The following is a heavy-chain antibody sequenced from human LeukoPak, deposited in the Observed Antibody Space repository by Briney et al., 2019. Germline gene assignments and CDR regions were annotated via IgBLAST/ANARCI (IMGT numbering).Heavy chain of an antibody. CDR2: IYYSGST. D-gene: IGHD3-22*01. CDR3: ARANPYYYDSSGYFDY. Sequence: PSETLSLTCTVSGGSISSGGYYWSWIRQHPGKGLEWIGYIYYSGSTYYNPSLKSRVTISVDMSKNQFSLELSSVTAADTAVYYCARANPYYYDSSGYFDYWGQGTLVTVSS. V-gene: IGHV4-31*03. J-gene: IGHJ4*02. CDR1: GGSISSGGYY.